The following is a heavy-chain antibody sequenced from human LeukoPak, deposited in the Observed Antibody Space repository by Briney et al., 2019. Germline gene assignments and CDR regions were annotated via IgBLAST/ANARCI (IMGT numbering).Heavy chain of an antibody. CDR1: GYTFTSYD. V-gene: IGHV1-8*01. Sequence: GASVKVSCKASGYTFTSYDINWVRQATGQGLEWMGWMNPNSGNTRYAQKFQGRVTMTRNTSISTAYMELSSLRSEDTAVYYCARGLGTTVTSYYYYYYYMDVWGKGTTVTVSS. J-gene: IGHJ6*03. CDR3: ARGLGTTVTSYYYYYYYMDV. CDR2: MNPNSGNT. D-gene: IGHD4-17*01.